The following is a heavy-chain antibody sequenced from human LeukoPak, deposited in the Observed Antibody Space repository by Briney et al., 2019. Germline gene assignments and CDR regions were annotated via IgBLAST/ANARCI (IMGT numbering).Heavy chain of an antibody. V-gene: IGHV1-18*01. J-gene: IGHJ3*02. CDR2: ISAYNGNT. Sequence: ASVTVSCKASGYTFTNYGVSWVRQAPAQGLEWMGWISAYNGNTDYAQQFPGRITMTTNTSTSTAYLELRSLRSEDTAVYYCARGLPKIQLWLGDAFDIWGQGTMVTVSS. CDR1: GYTFTNYG. CDR3: ARGLPKIQLWLGDAFDI. D-gene: IGHD5-18*01.